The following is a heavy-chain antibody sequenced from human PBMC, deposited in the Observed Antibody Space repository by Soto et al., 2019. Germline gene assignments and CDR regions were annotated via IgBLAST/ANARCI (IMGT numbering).Heavy chain of an antibody. Sequence: FVTMSVTCGVDGGYCSGYYWTWIRQPPGTGLEWIGEINHSGSTNYNPSLKSRVTISVDTSKNQFSLKLTSVTAADTAVYYCARDKITGIFDYWGQGTLVTVSS. CDR2: INHSGST. CDR1: GGYCSGYY. CDR3: ARDKITGIFDY. V-gene: IGHV4-34*01. J-gene: IGHJ4*02. D-gene: IGHD2-8*02.